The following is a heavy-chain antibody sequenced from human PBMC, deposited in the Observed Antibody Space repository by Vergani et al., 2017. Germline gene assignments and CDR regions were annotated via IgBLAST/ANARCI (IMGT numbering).Heavy chain of an antibody. CDR1: GGSISSSSYY. CDR3: ARDYGDYWNAFDI. V-gene: IGHV4-39*07. Sequence: QLQLQESGPGLVKPSETLSLTCTVSGGSISSSSYYWGWIRQPPGKGLEWIGRIDYSGSTYYNPSLNIRVTISVETSKNQFSLKLSSVTAADTAVYYCARDYGDYWNAFDIWGQGTMVTVSS. CDR2: IDYSGST. D-gene: IGHD4-17*01. J-gene: IGHJ3*02.